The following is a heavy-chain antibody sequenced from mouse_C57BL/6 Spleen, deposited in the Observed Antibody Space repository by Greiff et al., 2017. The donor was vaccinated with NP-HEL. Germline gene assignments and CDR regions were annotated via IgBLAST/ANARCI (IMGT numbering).Heavy chain of an antibody. Sequence: EVKLQESGEGLVKPGGSLKLSCAASGFTFSSYAMSWVRQTPEQRLEWVAYISSGGDYIYYADTVKGRFTISRDNARNTLYLQMSSLKSEDTAMYYCTRVYYYGTGAMDDWGQGTSVTVSS. CDR2: ISSGGDYI. V-gene: IGHV5-9-1*02. CDR1: GFTFSSYA. J-gene: IGHJ4*01. CDR3: TRVYYYGTGAMDD. D-gene: IGHD1-1*01.